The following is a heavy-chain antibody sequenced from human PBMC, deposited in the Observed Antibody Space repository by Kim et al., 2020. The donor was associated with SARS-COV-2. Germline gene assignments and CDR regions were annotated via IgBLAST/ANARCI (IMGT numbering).Heavy chain of an antibody. D-gene: IGHD6-19*01. CDR1: GFTFSSYG. J-gene: IGHJ4*02. V-gene: IGHV3-33*06. CDR3: AKEGHWLGDYYFDY. CDR2: IWYDGSNK. Sequence: GGSLRLSCAASGFTFSSYGMHWVRQAPGKGLEWVAVIWYDGSNKYYADSVKGRFTISRDNSKNTLYLQMNSLRAEDTAVYYCAKEGHWLGDYYFDYWGQGTLVTVSS.